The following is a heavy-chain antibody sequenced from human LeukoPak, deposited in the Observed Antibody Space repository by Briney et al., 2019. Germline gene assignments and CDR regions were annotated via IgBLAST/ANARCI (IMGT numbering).Heavy chain of an antibody. CDR2: INHSGST. D-gene: IGHD6-19*01. CDR3: AREPFSTSSGWPSNWFDP. CDR1: GGSFSGYY. J-gene: IGHJ5*02. V-gene: IGHV4-34*01. Sequence: SETLSLTCAVYGGSFSGYYWSWIRQPPGKGLEWIGEINHSGSTNYNPSLKSRVTISVDTSKNQFSLQLNSVTPEDTAVYYCAREPFSTSSGWPSNWFDPWGQGTLVTVSS.